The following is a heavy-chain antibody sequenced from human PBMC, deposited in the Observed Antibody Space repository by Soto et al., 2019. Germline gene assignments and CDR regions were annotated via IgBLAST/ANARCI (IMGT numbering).Heavy chain of an antibody. D-gene: IGHD3-10*01. V-gene: IGHV4-59*01. Sequence: PSETLSLTCTVSGDSISSYYCSWIRQPPGKGLEWIGYIYYSGSANYNPSLKSRVTISVDTSKNQFSLKLSSVTAADTAVYYWAIERITRGVYEYGTYCWCKGLTVSLS. CDR2: IYYSGSA. J-gene: IGHJ6*04. CDR3: AIERITRGVYEYGTYC. CDR1: GDSISSYY.